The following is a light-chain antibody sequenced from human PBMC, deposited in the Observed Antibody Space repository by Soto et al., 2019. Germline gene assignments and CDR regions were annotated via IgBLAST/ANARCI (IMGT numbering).Light chain of an antibody. Sequence: QSVLTQPPSASGSPGQRVTISCSGSSCNIGSNTRDWYQQHPHTGTELIINYHDQRRAGVPDRFSVSKSGTSASLAISGLQSQDEADDYCAAWDDSLSGFYVFGTGTKVTVL. CDR3: AAWDDSLSGFYV. V-gene: IGLV1-44*01. J-gene: IGLJ1*01. CDR1: SCNIGSNT. CDR2: YHD.